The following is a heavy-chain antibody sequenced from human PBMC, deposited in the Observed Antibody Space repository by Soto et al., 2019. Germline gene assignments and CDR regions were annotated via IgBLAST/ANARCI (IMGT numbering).Heavy chain of an antibody. CDR1: GYTFTGYY. CDR3: AGDIGYSYGYDAFEI. V-gene: IGHV1-2*02. CDR2: INPNSGGT. J-gene: IGHJ3*02. D-gene: IGHD5-18*01. Sequence: VASVKVSCKASGYTFTGYYMHWVRQAPGQGLEWMGWINPNSGGTNYAQKFQGRVTMTRDTSISTAYMELSRLRSDDTAVYYCAGDIGYSYGYDAFEIWGQGTMVTVSS.